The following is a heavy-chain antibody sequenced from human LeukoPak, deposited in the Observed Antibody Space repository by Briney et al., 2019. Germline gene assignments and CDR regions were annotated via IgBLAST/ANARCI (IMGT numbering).Heavy chain of an antibody. CDR3: ARDLSGVTGYTYGRGIDY. D-gene: IGHD5-18*01. CDR1: GFNFSSYS. J-gene: IGHJ4*02. Sequence: PGGSLRLSCAGSGFNFSSYSMSWVRQAPWKGLEFVSSISSSSSFIYYADSVKGRFTISRDNAKKSLSLQMNSLRADDTAVYYCARDLSGVTGYTYGRGIDYWGQGTLVTVSS. CDR2: ISSSSSFI. V-gene: IGHV3-21*01.